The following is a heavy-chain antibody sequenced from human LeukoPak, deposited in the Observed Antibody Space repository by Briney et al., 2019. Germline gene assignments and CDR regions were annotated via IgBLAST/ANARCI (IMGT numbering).Heavy chain of an antibody. CDR2: IYYSGST. Sequence: SETLSLTCTVSGGSISSSSYYWGWIRQPPGKGLEWIGSIYYSGSTYYNPPLKSRVTISVDTSKNQFSLKLSSVTAADTAVYYCARHIVVVTAYDYWGQGTLVTVSS. CDR3: ARHIVVVTAYDY. CDR1: GGSISSSSYY. V-gene: IGHV4-39*01. J-gene: IGHJ4*02. D-gene: IGHD2-21*02.